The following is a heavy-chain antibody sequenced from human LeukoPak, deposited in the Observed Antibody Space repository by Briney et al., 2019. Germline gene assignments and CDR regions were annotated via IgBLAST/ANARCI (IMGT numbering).Heavy chain of an antibody. V-gene: IGHV4-34*01. J-gene: IGHJ4*02. CDR3: ARGLNSGYVRL. Sequence: SETLSLTWAVYGGSFSGYYWSWIRQPPGKGLEWIGEINHSGSTNYNPSLKSRVTISVDTSKNQFSLKLSSVTAADTAVYYCARGLNSGYVRLWGQGTLVTVSS. D-gene: IGHD5-12*01. CDR2: INHSGST. CDR1: GGSFSGYY.